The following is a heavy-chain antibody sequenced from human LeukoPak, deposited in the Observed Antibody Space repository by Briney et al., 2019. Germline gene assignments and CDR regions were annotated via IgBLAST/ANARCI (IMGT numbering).Heavy chain of an antibody. J-gene: IGHJ3*02. Sequence: GGSLRLSCAASGFTFSSYGMHWVRQAPGKGLEWVSYISSSSSYIYYADSVKGRFTISRDNAKNSLYLQMNSLRAEDTAVYYCASLYNWNYIGAFDIWGQGTMVTVSS. CDR3: ASLYNWNYIGAFDI. D-gene: IGHD1-7*01. CDR2: ISSSSSYI. V-gene: IGHV3-21*05. CDR1: GFTFSSYG.